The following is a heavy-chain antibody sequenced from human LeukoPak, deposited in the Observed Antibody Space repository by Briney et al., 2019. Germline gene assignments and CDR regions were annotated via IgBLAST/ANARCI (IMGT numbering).Heavy chain of an antibody. CDR2: IKQDGSEK. CDR1: GFTFSSYW. CDR3: ARDSGYYDILTGRLYYYDMDV. V-gene: IGHV3-7*01. Sequence: GGSLRLSCAASGFTFSSYWMSWVRQAPGKGLEWVANIKQDGSEKYYVDSVKGRFTVSRDNAKNSLYLQMNSLRVEDTAVYYCARDSGYYDILTGRLYYYDMDVWGQGTTVTVSS. J-gene: IGHJ6*02. D-gene: IGHD3-9*01.